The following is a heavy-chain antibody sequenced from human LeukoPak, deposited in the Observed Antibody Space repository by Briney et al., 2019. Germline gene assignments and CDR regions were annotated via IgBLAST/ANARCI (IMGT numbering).Heavy chain of an antibody. CDR1: GGSISSYY. CDR3: AATYYYDSSGYVGDY. Sequence: SETLSLTCTLSGGSISSYYWSWIRQPPGKGLEWIGYIYYSGSTNYNPSLKSRVTISVDTSKNQFSLKLSSVTAADTAVYYCAATYYYDSSGYVGDYWGQGTLVTVSS. D-gene: IGHD3-22*01. J-gene: IGHJ4*02. CDR2: IYYSGST. V-gene: IGHV4-59*08.